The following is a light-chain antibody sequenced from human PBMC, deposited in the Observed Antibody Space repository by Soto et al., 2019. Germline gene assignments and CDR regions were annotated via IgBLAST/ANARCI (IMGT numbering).Light chain of an antibody. CDR1: SSHVGNYKY. CDR3: FSYTSSGTYV. Sequence: QSVLTQPASVSGSPRQSITISCTGTSSHVGNYKYVSSYQQHPGKAPKHMIYEVSNRPSGVSNRFAGSKCGNAASLTISGLEAEDETDYYCFSYTSSGTYVFGTGTKVTV. J-gene: IGLJ1*01. V-gene: IGLV2-14*01. CDR2: EVS.